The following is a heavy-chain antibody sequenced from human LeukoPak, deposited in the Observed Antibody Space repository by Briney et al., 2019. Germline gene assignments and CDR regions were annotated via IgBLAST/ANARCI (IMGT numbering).Heavy chain of an antibody. CDR1: GFTFSSYS. J-gene: IGHJ4*02. CDR3: ARPTGVLSSNFDY. CDR2: ISSSSNYI. Sequence: PGGSLRLSCAASGFTFSSYSMNWVRQAPGKGLEWVSSISSSSNYIYYADSVKGRFTISRDNAKNSLYLQMNSLRAEDTAVYYCARPTGVLSSNFDYWGQGTQVTVSS. V-gene: IGHV3-21*01. D-gene: IGHD7-27*01.